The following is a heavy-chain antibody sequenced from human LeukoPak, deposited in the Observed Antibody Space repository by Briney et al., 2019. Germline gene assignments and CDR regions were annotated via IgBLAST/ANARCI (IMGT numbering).Heavy chain of an antibody. CDR3: ARGRDGYNWSYYFDY. CDR1: GGSFSGYY. V-gene: IGHV4-34*01. CDR2: INHSGST. J-gene: IGHJ4*02. D-gene: IGHD5-24*01. Sequence: KPSETLSLTCAVYGGSFSGYYWSWIRQPPGKGLEWIGEINHSGSTNYNPSLKSRVTISVDTSKNQFSLKLSSVTAADTAVYYCARGRDGYNWSYYFDYWGQGTLVTVSS.